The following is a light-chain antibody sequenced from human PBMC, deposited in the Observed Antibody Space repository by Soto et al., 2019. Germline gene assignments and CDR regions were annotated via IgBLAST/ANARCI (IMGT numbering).Light chain of an antibody. CDR2: DVS. J-gene: IGLJ3*02. Sequence: QSVLTQPASVSGSPGQSITISCTGTSSDVGGYNYVSWYQQHPGKAPKLMIYDVSNRPSGVSNRFSGSKSGNTASLTISGFQAEDEADYYCSSYTSSSTVFCGGTKVTVL. V-gene: IGLV2-14*01. CDR3: SSYTSSSTV. CDR1: SSDVGGYNY.